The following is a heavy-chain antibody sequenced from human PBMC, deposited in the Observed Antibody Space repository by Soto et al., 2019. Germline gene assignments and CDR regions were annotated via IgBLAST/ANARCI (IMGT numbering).Heavy chain of an antibody. CDR1: GYTFTSYD. V-gene: IGHV1-8*01. D-gene: IGHD3-10*01. Sequence: ASVKVSCKASGYTFTSYDINWVRQATGQGLEWMGWMNPNSGITDYAQKFQGRVTMTRNTSISTAYMELSSLRSEDTAVYYCARYWYYGSGSYLDYWGQGTLVTVSS. J-gene: IGHJ4*02. CDR3: ARYWYYGSGSYLDY. CDR2: MNPNSGIT.